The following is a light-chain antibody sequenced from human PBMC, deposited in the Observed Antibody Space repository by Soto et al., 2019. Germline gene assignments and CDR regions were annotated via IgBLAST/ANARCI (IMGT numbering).Light chain of an antibody. CDR2: DAS. V-gene: IGKV3-11*01. CDR3: QQRSNWPPWT. J-gene: IGKJ1*01. Sequence: EIVLTQSPATLSLSPGERATLSCRASQSVSSYLAWYQQKPGQAPRLLIYDASNRATGIPPRFSGSGSGTDFTLAISGLEPEDCAVYYCQQRSNWPPWTFGQGTKVEIK. CDR1: QSVSSY.